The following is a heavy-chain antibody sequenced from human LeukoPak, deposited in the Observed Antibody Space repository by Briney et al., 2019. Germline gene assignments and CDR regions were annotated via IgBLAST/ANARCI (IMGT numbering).Heavy chain of an antibody. V-gene: IGHV3-74*01. CDR2: IKNDGTRT. J-gene: IGHJ4*02. CDR3: ARDPDFSGFSFFDS. CDR1: GFTLSSYW. D-gene: IGHD3-22*01. Sequence: PGGSLRLSCAASGFTLSSYWMHWVRQAPGKGLVWVSRIKNDGTRTTYADSVKGRFTISRDNAKNTLYLQMNSLRAEDTAVYYCARDPDFSGFSFFDSWGQGTLVTVSS.